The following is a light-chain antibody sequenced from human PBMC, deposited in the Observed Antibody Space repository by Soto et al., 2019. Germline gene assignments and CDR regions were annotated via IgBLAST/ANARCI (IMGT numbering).Light chain of an antibody. V-gene: IGKV1-5*03. CDR3: QQYNSYSPWT. CDR1: QTISMW. CDR2: KAS. J-gene: IGKJ1*01. Sequence: IQMTQSPSTLSASVGDRVTITCRASQTISMWLAWYQQKPGKAPKLLIYKASSLESGVPSRFSGSGSGTEFTLTISSLQPDDFATYYCQQYNSYSPWTFGQGTKVDIK.